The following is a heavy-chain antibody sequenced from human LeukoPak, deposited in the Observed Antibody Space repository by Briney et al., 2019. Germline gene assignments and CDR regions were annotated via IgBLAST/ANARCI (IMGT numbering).Heavy chain of an antibody. V-gene: IGHV3-33*06. Sequence: PGGSLRLSCAASGFTFSSYGMHWVRQAPGKGLEWVAVIWYDGSNKYYADSVKGRFTISRDNSKNTLYLQMNSLRAEDTAVYYCAKDKERGYTYGYSAFDIWGQGTMVTVSS. D-gene: IGHD5-18*01. CDR3: AKDKERGYTYGYSAFDI. CDR1: GFTFSSYG. J-gene: IGHJ3*02. CDR2: IWYDGSNK.